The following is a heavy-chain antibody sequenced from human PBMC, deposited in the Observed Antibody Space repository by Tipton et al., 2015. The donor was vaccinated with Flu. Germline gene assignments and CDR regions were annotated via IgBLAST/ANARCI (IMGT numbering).Heavy chain of an antibody. CDR1: GFTFSTYS. CDR2: ISGSSGTL. Sequence: GSLRLSCVASGFTFSTYSMSWVRQAPGKGLEWVSYISGSSGTLSYADSVKGRFTISRDNAKNSMYLHMNSLRAEDTAVYYCARIRTGYWGQGTLVSVSS. CDR3: ARIRTGY. V-gene: IGHV3-48*01. D-gene: IGHD1-1*01. J-gene: IGHJ4*02.